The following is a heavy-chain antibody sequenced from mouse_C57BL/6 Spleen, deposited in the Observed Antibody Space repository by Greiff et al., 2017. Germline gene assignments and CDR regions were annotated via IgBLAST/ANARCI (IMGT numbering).Heavy chain of an antibody. CDR2: IHPSDSDT. Sequence: VQLQQPGAELVKPGASVKVSCKASGYTFTSYWMHWVKQRPGQGLEWIGRIHPSDSDTNYNQKFKGKATLTVDKSSSTAYMQISSLTSEDTAVYYCAMGNYANYGDSMDDWGQGTSVTVSS. V-gene: IGHV1-74*01. CDR1: GYTFTSYW. CDR3: AMGNYANYGDSMDD. J-gene: IGHJ4*01. D-gene: IGHD2-1*01.